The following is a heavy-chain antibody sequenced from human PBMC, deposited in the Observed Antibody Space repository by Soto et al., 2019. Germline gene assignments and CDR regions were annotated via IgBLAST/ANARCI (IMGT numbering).Heavy chain of an antibody. J-gene: IGHJ4*02. CDR1: GLTFSNYV. CDR3: AKTDKFNSDSSDWANRFDY. D-gene: IGHD6-19*01. CDR2: IRFSVSDT. V-gene: IGHV3-23*01. Sequence: EVQLLESGGGLVQPGGSLRLSCAASGLTFSNYVMTWLRQAPGKGLEWVSSIRFSVSDTLYADSVKGRFTVSRDNSKNTLFLQRNSLRAEDTAVYYCAKTDKFNSDSSDWANRFDYWGQGTLVTVSS.